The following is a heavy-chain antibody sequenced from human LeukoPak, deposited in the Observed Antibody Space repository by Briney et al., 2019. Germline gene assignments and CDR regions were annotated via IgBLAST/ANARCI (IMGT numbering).Heavy chain of an antibody. D-gene: IGHD6-19*01. J-gene: IGHJ4*02. Sequence: GGSLRLSCAASGFTVSSNYMSWVRQAPGKGLEWVSVIYSGGSTYYADSVKGRFTISRDNSKNTLYLQMNSLRAEDTAVYYCARGAYDYSSGFSILYWGQGALVTVSS. CDR1: GFTVSSNY. CDR3: ARGAYDYSSGFSILY. V-gene: IGHV3-53*05. CDR2: IYSGGST.